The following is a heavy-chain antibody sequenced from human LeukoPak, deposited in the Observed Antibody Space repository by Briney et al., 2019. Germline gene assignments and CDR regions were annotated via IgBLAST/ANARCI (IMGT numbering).Heavy chain of an antibody. CDR1: GFTFGNYW. J-gene: IGHJ4*02. CDR3: ARKAVEATYFDH. D-gene: IGHD6-19*01. CDR2: IKQDESEK. V-gene: IGHV3-7*01. Sequence: GGSLRLSCAASGFTFGNYWMSWVRQAPGKGLEWVANIKQDESEKYYVDSVKGRFTISRDNAKNPLYLQMNSLRVEDTAIYYCARKAVEATYFDHWGQGALVPVSS.